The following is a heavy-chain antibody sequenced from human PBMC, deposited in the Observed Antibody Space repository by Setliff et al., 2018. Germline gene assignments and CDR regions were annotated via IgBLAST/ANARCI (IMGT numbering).Heavy chain of an antibody. CDR3: ARGRDFWSGYLVY. D-gene: IGHD3-3*01. J-gene: IGHJ4*02. Sequence: ASVKVSCKASGGTFSSYAISWVRQAPGQGLEWMGRIIPIFGTANYAQKFQGRVTITADKSTSTAYMELSSLRSDDTAVYYCARGRDFWSGYLVYWGQGTLVTVSS. CDR1: GGTFSSYA. V-gene: IGHV1-69*06. CDR2: IIPIFGTA.